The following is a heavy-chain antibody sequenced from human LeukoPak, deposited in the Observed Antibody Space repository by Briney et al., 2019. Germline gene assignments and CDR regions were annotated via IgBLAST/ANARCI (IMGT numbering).Heavy chain of an antibody. CDR1: GFAFSAYA. V-gene: IGHV3-23*01. CDR3: VKRTTASGDTAMLDY. D-gene: IGHD5-18*01. J-gene: IGHJ4*02. Sequence: GGSLRLSCAASGFAFSAYAMSWDRQAPGKGLDWVSGTGASGGYTYYADSVKGRFTISRDNSKNTLFLQMNSLRAEDTAVYYCVKRTTASGDTAMLDYWGQGTLVTVSS. CDR2: TGASGGYT.